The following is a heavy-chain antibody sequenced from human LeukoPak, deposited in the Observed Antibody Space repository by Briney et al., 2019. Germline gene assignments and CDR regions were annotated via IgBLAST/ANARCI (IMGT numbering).Heavy chain of an antibody. V-gene: IGHV3-30*01. D-gene: IGHD6-13*01. CDR3: ARDRAKAADYYFDY. CDR2: ISHDGRDK. Sequence: GGSLRLSCAASGFTSTSYAMHWVRQAPGMGLEWVAVISHDGRDKHHADSVKGRFIISRDNSKNTLYLQMNSLRAEDTAVYYCARDRAKAADYYFDYWGQGSLVSVSS. CDR1: GFTSTSYA. J-gene: IGHJ4*02.